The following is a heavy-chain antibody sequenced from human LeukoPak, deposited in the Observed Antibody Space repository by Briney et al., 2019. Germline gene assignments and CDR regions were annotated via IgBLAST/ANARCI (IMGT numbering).Heavy chain of an antibody. Sequence: PGGSLRLSCAASGFTFDDYTMHWVRQAPGKGLEWVAIISYDKSSQYYADSVKGRFTISRDNSKNTLSLQMNSLRPEDTAVYYCVKDPQMYSGSFSYYLDYWGQGTLVAVSS. CDR2: ISYDKSSQ. D-gene: IGHD1-26*01. J-gene: IGHJ4*02. CDR1: GFTFDDYT. CDR3: VKDPQMYSGSFSYYLDY. V-gene: IGHV3-30*18.